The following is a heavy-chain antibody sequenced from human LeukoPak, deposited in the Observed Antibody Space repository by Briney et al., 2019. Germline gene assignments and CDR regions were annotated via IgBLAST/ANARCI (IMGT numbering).Heavy chain of an antibody. D-gene: IGHD3-22*01. CDR2: IYHSGST. CDR1: GYSISSGYY. J-gene: IGHJ4*02. CDR3: AREDHYYDSSGFTDY. V-gene: IGHV4-38-2*02. Sequence: SETLSLTCAVSGYSISSGYYWGWIRQPPGKGLEWIGSIYHSGSTYYNPSLKSRVTISVDTSKNQLSLKLSSVTTADTAVYYCAREDHYYDSSGFTDYWGQGTLVTVSS.